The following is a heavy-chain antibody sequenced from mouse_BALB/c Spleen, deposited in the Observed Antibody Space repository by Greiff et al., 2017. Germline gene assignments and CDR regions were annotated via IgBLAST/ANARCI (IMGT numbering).Heavy chain of an antibody. CDR3: AKDLARTH. J-gene: IGHJ2*01. Sequence: EVQRVESGGGLVQPGGSLKLSCAASGFTFSSFCMSWVRQTPDKRLELVATINSNGGSTYYPDSVKGRFTISRDNAKNTLYLQMSSLKSEETAMYYCAKDLARTHWGQGTTLTVSS. CDR1: GFTFSSFC. V-gene: IGHV5-6-3*01. CDR2: INSNGGST. D-gene: IGHD3-3*01.